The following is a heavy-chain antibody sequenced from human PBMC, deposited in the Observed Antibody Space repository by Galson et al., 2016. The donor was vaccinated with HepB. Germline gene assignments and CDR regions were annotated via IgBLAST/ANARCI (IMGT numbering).Heavy chain of an antibody. D-gene: IGHD2-2*01. V-gene: IGHV3-9*01. CDR3: AKSDYSSTSCFPDY. Sequence: SLRLSCAASGFTFGHYAMHWVRQAPGKGLEWVSGISWNSDSIGYADSVKGRFTISRDNAKNSLYLQMNSLRAEDTALYYCAKSDYSSTSCFPDYWGQGTLVTVSS. CDR1: GFTFGHYA. CDR2: ISWNSDSI. J-gene: IGHJ4*02.